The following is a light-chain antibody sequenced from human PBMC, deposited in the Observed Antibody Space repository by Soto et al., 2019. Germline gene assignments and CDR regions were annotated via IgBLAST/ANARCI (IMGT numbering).Light chain of an antibody. CDR3: SSYTTSSNLV. V-gene: IGLV2-14*01. CDR2: EVS. J-gene: IGLJ2*01. Sequence: QSALTQPASVSGSPGQSITISCTGTSSDVGGYNYVSWYQQHPGKAPELMIYEVSNRPSGVSNRFSGSKSGNTASLTISGLQAEDEADYYSSSYTTSSNLVFGGGTKVTVL. CDR1: SSDVGGYNY.